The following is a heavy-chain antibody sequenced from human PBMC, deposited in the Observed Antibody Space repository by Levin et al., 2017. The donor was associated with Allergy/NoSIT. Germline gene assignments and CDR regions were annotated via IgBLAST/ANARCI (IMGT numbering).Heavy chain of an antibody. Sequence: GGSLRLSCAASGFTFSSYSMNWVRQAPGKGLEWVSSISSSSSYIYYADSVKGRFTISRDNAKNSLYLQMNSLRAEDTAVYYCARDSNDFWSGYYRDFDYWGQGTLVTVSS. V-gene: IGHV3-21*01. CDR3: ARDSNDFWSGYYRDFDY. J-gene: IGHJ4*02. D-gene: IGHD3-3*01. CDR2: ISSSSSYI. CDR1: GFTFSSYS.